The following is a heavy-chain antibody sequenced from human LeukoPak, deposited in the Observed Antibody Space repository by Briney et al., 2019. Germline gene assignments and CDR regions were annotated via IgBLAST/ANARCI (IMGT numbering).Heavy chain of an antibody. J-gene: IGHJ4*02. CDR2: IRYDGSNK. D-gene: IGHD6-6*01. CDR1: GFTVSSNY. Sequence: PGGSLRLSCAASGFTVSSNYMSWVRQAPGKGLEWVAFIRYDGSNKYYADSVKGRFTISRDNSKNTLYLQMNSLRAEDTAVYYCAKDRYSSSSWFDYWGQGTLVTVSS. V-gene: IGHV3-30*02. CDR3: AKDRYSSSSWFDY.